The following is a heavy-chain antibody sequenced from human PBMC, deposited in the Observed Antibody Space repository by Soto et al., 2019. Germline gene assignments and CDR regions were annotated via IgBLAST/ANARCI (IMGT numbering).Heavy chain of an antibody. D-gene: IGHD3-22*01. V-gene: IGHV3-21*01. Sequence: GGSLRLSCGASGFTFSSYSMNWVRQAPGKGLEWVSSISSSSSYIYYADSVKGRFTISRDNAKNSLYLQMNSLRAEDTAVYYCARDLYYYDSSGYQPPDYWGQGTLVTVSS. J-gene: IGHJ4*02. CDR3: ARDLYYYDSSGYQPPDY. CDR2: ISSSSSYI. CDR1: GFTFSSYS.